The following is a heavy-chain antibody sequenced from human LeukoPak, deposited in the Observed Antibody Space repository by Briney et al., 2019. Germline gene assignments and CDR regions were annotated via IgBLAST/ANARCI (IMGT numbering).Heavy chain of an antibody. D-gene: IGHD3-10*01. J-gene: IGHJ4*02. Sequence: GGSLRLSCAASGFTFSSYEMNWVRQAPGKGLEWVSYISSSGSTIYYADSVKGRFTISRDNAKNSLYLQMNSLRAEDTAVYYCARRPNYYGSGFDYWGQGTLVTVSS. V-gene: IGHV3-48*03. CDR1: GFTFSSYE. CDR3: ARRPNYYGSGFDY. CDR2: ISSSGSTI.